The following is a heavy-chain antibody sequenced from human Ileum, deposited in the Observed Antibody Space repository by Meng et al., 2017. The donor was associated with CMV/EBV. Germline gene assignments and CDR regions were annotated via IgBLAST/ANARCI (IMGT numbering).Heavy chain of an antibody. CDR3: ARDTGTTGTGSLFDY. CDR1: GGSIGCYY. J-gene: IGHJ4*02. D-gene: IGHD1-1*01. CDR2: IHTTDST. V-gene: IGHV4-4*07. Sequence: VPLHEPGPGLVKALETLSPTCPVSGGSIGCYYWNWIRQPDGKGLEWMGRIHTTDSTNYNPSFKCRVTISVDTSKNQFSLKLTSMTAADTAVYYCARDTGTTGTGSLFDYWGQGILVTVSS.